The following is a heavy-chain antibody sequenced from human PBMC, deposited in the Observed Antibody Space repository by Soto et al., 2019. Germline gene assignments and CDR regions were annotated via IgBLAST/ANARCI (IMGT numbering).Heavy chain of an antibody. V-gene: IGHV4-59*01. CDR1: GGSISSYY. CDR3: AGGVAAAGIRHRTHNWFDP. CDR2: IYYSGST. Sequence: SETLSLTCTVSGGSISSYYWSWIRQPPGKGLEWIGYIYYSGSTNYNPSLESRVTISVDTSKNQFSLKLSSVTAADTAVYYCAGGVAAAGIRHRTHNWFDPWGQGTLITVSS. J-gene: IGHJ5*02. D-gene: IGHD6-13*01.